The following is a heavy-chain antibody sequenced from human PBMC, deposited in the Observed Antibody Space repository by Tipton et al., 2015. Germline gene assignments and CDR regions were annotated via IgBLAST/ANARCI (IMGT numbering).Heavy chain of an antibody. Sequence: GLVKPSETLSVTCNVSGDSVTSSSYYWGWVRQPPGKGLEWIGQIYHSADTNYNPSLRSRVTMSVDTSKGQFSLRLTSVTAANTAIYYCARRSRVGDGGLDSWGQGVLVTVSS. CDR2: IYHSADT. CDR1: GDSVTSSSYY. D-gene: IGHD1-26*01. J-gene: IGHJ4*02. CDR3: ARRSRVGDGGLDS. V-gene: IGHV4-39*07.